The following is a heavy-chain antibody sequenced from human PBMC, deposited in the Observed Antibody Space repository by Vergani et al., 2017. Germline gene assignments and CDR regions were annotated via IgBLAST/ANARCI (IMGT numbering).Heavy chain of an antibody. J-gene: IGHJ5*01. CDR2: IYYSGST. Sequence: QVQLQESGPGLVKPSETLSLTCSVSGGSISSYYWSWIRQPPGKGLEWIGYIYYSGSTNYNPSLKSRVTISVDTAKNQCSLKLNSVTAADTAVDYCARQVWFDSWGQGTLVTVSS. V-gene: IGHV4-59*08. CDR3: ARQVWFDS. CDR1: GGSISSYY.